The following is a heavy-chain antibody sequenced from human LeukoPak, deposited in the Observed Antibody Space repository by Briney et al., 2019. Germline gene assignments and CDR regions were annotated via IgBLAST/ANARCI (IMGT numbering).Heavy chain of an antibody. D-gene: IGHD5-24*01. CDR3: ASFPRGWLQLAHYFDY. J-gene: IGHJ4*02. V-gene: IGHV4-39*01. CDR2: IYYSGST. CDR1: GGSISSSSYY. Sequence: SETLSLTCTVSGGSISSSSYYWGWIRQPPGKWLGWIGSIYYSGSTYYNPSLKSRVTISVDTSKNQFSLKLISVTAADTAVYYCASFPRGWLQLAHYFDYWGQGTLVTVSS.